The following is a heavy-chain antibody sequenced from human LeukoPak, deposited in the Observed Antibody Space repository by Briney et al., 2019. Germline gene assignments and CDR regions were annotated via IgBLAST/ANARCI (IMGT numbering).Heavy chain of an antibody. J-gene: IGHJ3*02. Sequence: SETLSLTCTVSGGTISSYYWSWIRQPPGKGLEWIGYIYYSGSTNYNPSLKSRVTISVDTSKNQFSLKLSSVTAADTAVYYCARDRTLDAFDIWGQGTMVTVSS. CDR2: IYYSGST. D-gene: IGHD3-16*01. CDR1: GGTISSYY. V-gene: IGHV4-59*01. CDR3: ARDRTLDAFDI.